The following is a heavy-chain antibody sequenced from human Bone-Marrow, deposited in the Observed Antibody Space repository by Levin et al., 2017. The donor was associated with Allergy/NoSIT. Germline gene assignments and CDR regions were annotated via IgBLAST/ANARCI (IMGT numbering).Heavy chain of an antibody. J-gene: IGHJ3*02. V-gene: IGHV4-30-4*01. CDR2: IYYSGST. D-gene: IGHD5-12*01. Sequence: PSETLSLTCTVSGGSISSRSYYWSWVRQPPGKALEWIGYIYYSGSTYYNPPLKSRVTISVDTSKNQFSLKLTSVSSADTSVYYCARGFVVGTIFDAFDIWGQGTTVSVSS. CDR3: ARGFVVGTIFDAFDI. CDR1: GGSISSRSYY.